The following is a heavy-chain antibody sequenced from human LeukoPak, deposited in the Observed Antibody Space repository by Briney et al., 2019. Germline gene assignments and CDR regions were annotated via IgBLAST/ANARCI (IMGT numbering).Heavy chain of an antibody. CDR2: ISGSGGST. J-gene: IGHJ4*02. V-gene: IGHV3-23*01. CDR3: AKTPGPYYDFWSGYYVVYYFDY. CDR1: GFTFSSYA. Sequence: PGGSLRLSCAASGFTFSSYAMSWVRQAPGKGLEWVSAISGSGGSTYYADSVKGRFIISRDDSENTLYLQMNSLRAEDTAVYYCAKTPGPYYDFWSGYYVVYYFDYWGQGTLVTVSS. D-gene: IGHD3-3*01.